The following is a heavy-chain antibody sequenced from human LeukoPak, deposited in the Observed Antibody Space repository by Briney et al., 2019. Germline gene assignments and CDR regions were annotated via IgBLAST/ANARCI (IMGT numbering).Heavy chain of an antibody. D-gene: IGHD2-15*01. CDR2: IYSGGDT. J-gene: IGHJ4*02. CDR1: GFSVSNNY. CDR3: ARVVVVAATKYLDY. Sequence: GGSLRLSCAASGFSVSNNYISWVRQPPGKGLEWVSIIYSGGDTSSADSVKGRFTISRDISKNTLFLQMNSLRAEDTAVYYCARVVVVAATKYLDYWGQGTLVTVSS. V-gene: IGHV3-53*01.